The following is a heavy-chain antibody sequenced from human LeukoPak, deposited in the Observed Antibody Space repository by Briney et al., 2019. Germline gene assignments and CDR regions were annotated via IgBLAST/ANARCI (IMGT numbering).Heavy chain of an antibody. Sequence: GGSLRLSCAASGFTFSNAWMSWVRQAPGKGLEWVANIKQDGSEKYYVDSVKGRFTISRDNAKNSPYLQMNSLRAEDTAVYYCARDQSPYQLLSSDAFDIWGQGTMVTVSS. CDR1: GFTFSNAW. V-gene: IGHV3-7*01. J-gene: IGHJ3*02. CDR3: ARDQSPYQLLSSDAFDI. D-gene: IGHD2-2*01. CDR2: IKQDGSEK.